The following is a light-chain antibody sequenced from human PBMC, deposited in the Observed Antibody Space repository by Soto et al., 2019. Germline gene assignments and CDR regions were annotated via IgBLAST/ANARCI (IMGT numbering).Light chain of an antibody. CDR3: QHYNSYSWT. J-gene: IGKJ1*01. V-gene: IGKV1-17*01. Sequence: DIQMTQSPSSLSASVGDRVTITCRASQGIRNDLGWYQQKPGKAPKLRIYAASSLESAVPSRFTGSGSGTEFTLTISILQPDDFATYNCQHYNSYSWTFGQGTKV. CDR1: QGIRND. CDR2: AAS.